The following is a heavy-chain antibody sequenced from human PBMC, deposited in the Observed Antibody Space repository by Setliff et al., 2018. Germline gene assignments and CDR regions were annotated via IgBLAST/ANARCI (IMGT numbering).Heavy chain of an antibody. V-gene: IGHV3-74*01. CDR3: AKSGSSSSWSLYYYYYMDV. CDR1: GFTFSNNW. Sequence: GGSLRLSCAASGFTFSNNWIHWLRQPPGKGLEWVSRIDNDGGITHYADSVKGRFTISRDNAKDTLHLQMNSLRAEDTAVYYCAKSGSSSSWSLYYYYYMDVWGKGTTVTVSS. J-gene: IGHJ6*03. D-gene: IGHD6-13*01. CDR2: IDNDGGIT.